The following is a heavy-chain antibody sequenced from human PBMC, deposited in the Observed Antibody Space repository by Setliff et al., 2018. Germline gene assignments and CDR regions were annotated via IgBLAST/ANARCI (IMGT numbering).Heavy chain of an antibody. J-gene: IGHJ6*03. D-gene: IGHD2-15*01. Sequence: ASVKVSCKASGYTFTNYGIGWVRQAPGQGLEWMGWISAYNGNTNYAQKLQGRVTMTTDTSTSTAYMELRSLRSDDTAVYYCARVPLPLDIVVVVAATPLEYYYYMDVWGKGTTVTVSS. CDR1: GYTFTNYG. CDR2: ISAYNGNT. CDR3: ARVPLPLDIVVVVAATPLEYYYYMDV. V-gene: IGHV1-18*01.